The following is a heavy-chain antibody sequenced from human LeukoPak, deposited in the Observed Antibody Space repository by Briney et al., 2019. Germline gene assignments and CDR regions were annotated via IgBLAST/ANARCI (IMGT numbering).Heavy chain of an antibody. V-gene: IGHV3-23*01. CDR2: ISGSGGST. D-gene: IGHD1-26*01. CDR3: AKDLIVGTTSGVLDY. J-gene: IGHJ4*02. CDR1: GFTFNNYA. Sequence: GGSLRLSCAASGFTFNNYAMSWVRQAPGKGLEWVSGISGSGGSTYYADSVKGRFTISRDNAKNTLYLQMNSLRAEDTAVYYCAKDLIVGTTSGVLDYWGQGTLVTVSS.